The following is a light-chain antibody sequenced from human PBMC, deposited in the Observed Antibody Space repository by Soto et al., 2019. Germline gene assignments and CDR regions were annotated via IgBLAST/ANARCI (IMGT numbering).Light chain of an antibody. J-gene: IGLJ2*01. CDR3: EAWDDSLYGAV. CDR2: NNN. Sequence: QSVLTQPPSASGTPGPRVTISCSGSSSNIGANPINWYQQLPGPATKLLIYNNNQRTSGVHDRFSASKSGTSASAAISGHYAEEEDDYYCEAWDDSLYGAVLGGGTKVTVL. V-gene: IGLV1-44*01. CDR1: SSNIGANP.